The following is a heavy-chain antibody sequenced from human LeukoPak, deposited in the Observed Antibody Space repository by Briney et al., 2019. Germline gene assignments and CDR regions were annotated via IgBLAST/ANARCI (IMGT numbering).Heavy chain of an antibody. CDR1: GSTFSSYA. Sequence: GGSLRLSCAAPGSTFSSYAMHWVRQAPGKGLEWVAVISYDGSNKYYADSVKGRFTISRDNSKNTLYLQMNSLRAEDTAVYYCATIDYWGQGTLVTVSS. CDR2: ISYDGSNK. CDR3: ATIDY. J-gene: IGHJ4*02. V-gene: IGHV3-30*04. D-gene: IGHD1-14*01.